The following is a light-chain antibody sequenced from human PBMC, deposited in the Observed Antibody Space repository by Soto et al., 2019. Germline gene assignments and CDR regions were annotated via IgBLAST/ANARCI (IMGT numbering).Light chain of an antibody. CDR1: NSDVGGYNY. CDR3: SSYTSSSTPWV. Sequence: QSVLPQPPSASGSPGQSVTLSCTGTNSDVGGYNYVSWYQQYPGKAPKLIIYEVNNRPSGVSNRFSGSKSGNTASLTISGLQAEDEADYYCSSYTSSSTPWVFGTGTKVPVL. CDR2: EVN. J-gene: IGLJ1*01. V-gene: IGLV2-14*01.